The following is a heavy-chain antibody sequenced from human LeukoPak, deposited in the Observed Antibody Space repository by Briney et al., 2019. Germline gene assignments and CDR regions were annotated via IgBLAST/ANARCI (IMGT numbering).Heavy chain of an antibody. Sequence: GGSLRLSCTASGFTFGVYAMSWVRQAPGKGLEWVGFIRSKAYGGTTEYAASVKGRFTISRDDSKSIAYLQMNSLKTEDTAVYYCTRDPITMVRGVIIVSQAVDAFDIWGQGTMVTVSS. CDR2: IRSKAYGGTT. D-gene: IGHD3-10*01. CDR1: GFTFGVYA. J-gene: IGHJ3*02. CDR3: TRDPITMVRGVIIVSQAVDAFDI. V-gene: IGHV3-49*04.